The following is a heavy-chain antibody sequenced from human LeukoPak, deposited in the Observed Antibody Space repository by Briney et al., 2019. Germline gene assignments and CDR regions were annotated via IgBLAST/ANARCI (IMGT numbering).Heavy chain of an antibody. Sequence: GGSLRLSCAASGFTFSSYAMSWVRQAPGKGLEWVSAISGSGGSTYYADSVKGRFTISRDNAKNSLYLQMNSLRAEDTALYHCARGGYYDSSGGAFDIWGQGTMVTVSS. V-gene: IGHV3-23*01. J-gene: IGHJ3*02. CDR2: ISGSGGST. CDR3: ARGGYYDSSGGAFDI. CDR1: GFTFSSYA. D-gene: IGHD3-22*01.